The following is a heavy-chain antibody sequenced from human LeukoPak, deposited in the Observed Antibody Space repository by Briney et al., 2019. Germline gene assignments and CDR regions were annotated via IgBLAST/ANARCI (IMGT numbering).Heavy chain of an antibody. J-gene: IGHJ2*01. CDR3: ARVVAAAGTIWYFDL. V-gene: IGHV4-34*01. CDR1: GGSFSGYY. Sequence: SETLSLTCAVYGGSFSGYYWSWVRQPPGKGLEWIGEINHSGSTNYNPSLKSRATISVDTSKNQFSLKLSSVTAADTAVYYCARVVAAAGTIWYFDLWGRGTLVTVSS. CDR2: INHSGST. D-gene: IGHD6-13*01.